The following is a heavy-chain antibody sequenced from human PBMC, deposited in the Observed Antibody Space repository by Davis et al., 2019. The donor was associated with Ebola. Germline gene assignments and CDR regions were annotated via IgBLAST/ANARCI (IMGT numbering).Heavy chain of an antibody. V-gene: IGHV1-18*01. D-gene: IGHD3-22*01. CDR3: ARVRTYYYDSSGYLDV. CDR2: ISAYNGNT. J-gene: IGHJ6*04. CDR1: VGTFSSYA. Sequence: ASVKVSCKASVGTFSSYAISWVRQAPGQGLEWMGWISAYNGNTNYAQKLQGRVTMTTDTSTSTAYMELRSLRSDDTAVYYCARVRTYYYDSSGYLDVWGKGTTVTVSS.